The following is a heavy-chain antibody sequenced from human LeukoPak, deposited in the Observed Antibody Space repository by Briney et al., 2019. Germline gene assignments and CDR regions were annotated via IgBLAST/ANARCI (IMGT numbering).Heavy chain of an antibody. Sequence: SETLSLTCTVSGGSISSYYWSWIRQPPRKGLEWIGYIHYTGSTNYNPSLKSRVTISVDTSKNQFSLKLSSVTAADTAVYYCARGWGTTGSDFDYWGQGTLVTVSS. CDR3: ARGWGTTGSDFDY. J-gene: IGHJ4*02. V-gene: IGHV4-59*12. CDR2: IHYTGST. CDR1: GGSISSYY. D-gene: IGHD4-17*01.